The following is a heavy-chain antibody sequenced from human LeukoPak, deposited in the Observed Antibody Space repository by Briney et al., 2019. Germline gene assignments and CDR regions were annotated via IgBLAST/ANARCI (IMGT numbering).Heavy chain of an antibody. CDR1: GFTFDDYG. D-gene: IGHD6-6*01. CDR3: ARESIAARPYYYYYYMDV. CDR2: INWNGGST. V-gene: IGHV3-20*01. Sequence: GGSLRLSCAASGFTFDDYGMSWVRQAPGKGLEWVSGINWNGGSTGYADSVKGRFTISRDNAKNSLYLQMNSLRAEDTALYHCARESIAARPYYYYYYMDVWGKGTTVTVSS. J-gene: IGHJ6*03.